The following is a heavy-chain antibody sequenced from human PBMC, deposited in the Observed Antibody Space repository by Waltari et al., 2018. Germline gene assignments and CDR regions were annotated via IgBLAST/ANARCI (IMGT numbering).Heavy chain of an antibody. Sequence: EVQMVESGGGLVQHGGSLRPSCAASGFTFSAHYMDWVRQAPGKGLEWVGRTRNKANSYSTEYAASVKGRFTIARDESKNSVFLEMNSLKTEDTAVYYCASGRTYGQTGDYWGQGTLVTVSS. CDR3: ASGRTYGQTGDY. CDR2: TRNKANSYST. V-gene: IGHV3-72*01. D-gene: IGHD2-8*01. CDR1: GFTFSAHY. J-gene: IGHJ4*02.